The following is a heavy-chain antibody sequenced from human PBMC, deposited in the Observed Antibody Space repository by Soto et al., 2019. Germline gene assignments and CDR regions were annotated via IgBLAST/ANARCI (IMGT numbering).Heavy chain of an antibody. D-gene: IGHD6-19*01. V-gene: IGHV3-15*01. Sequence: PGGSLRLSCAASGFTFSNAWMSWVRQAPGKGLEWVGRIKSKTDGGTTDYAAPVKGRFTISRDDSKNTLYLQMNSLKTEDTAVYYCTTDAGYSSGWYPDYWGQGTLVTVSS. J-gene: IGHJ4*02. CDR1: GFTFSNAW. CDR2: IKSKTDGGTT. CDR3: TTDAGYSSGWYPDY.